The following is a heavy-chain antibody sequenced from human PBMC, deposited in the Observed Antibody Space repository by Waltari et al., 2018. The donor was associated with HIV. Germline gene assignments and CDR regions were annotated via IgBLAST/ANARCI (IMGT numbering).Heavy chain of an antibody. CDR1: GGSISSYY. J-gene: IGHJ5*02. D-gene: IGHD3-22*01. Sequence: QVQLQESGPGLVKPSETLSLTCTVSGGSISSYYWSWIRQSPGKGLEWIGYIYYSGSINYNPSLKSRVTISVDTSKKQFSLKLSSVTAADTAVHYCARGDDSSGYYYVNWFDTWGQGTLVTVSS. CDR2: IYYSGSI. CDR3: ARGDDSSGYYYVNWFDT. V-gene: IGHV4-59*01.